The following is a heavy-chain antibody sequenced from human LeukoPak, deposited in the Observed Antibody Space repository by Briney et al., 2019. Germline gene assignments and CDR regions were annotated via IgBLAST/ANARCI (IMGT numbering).Heavy chain of an antibody. D-gene: IGHD5-12*01. J-gene: IGHJ4*02. CDR1: GFTFSSYA. CDR3: AKASGYSGYDRAPYYFDY. Sequence: AGGSLRLSCAASGFTFSSYAMHWVRQAPGKGLEYVSAISSNGGSTYYANSAKGRFTISRDNSKDTLYLQMNSLRAEDTAVYYCAKASGYSGYDRAPYYFDYWGQGTLVTVSS. V-gene: IGHV3-64*01. CDR2: ISSNGGST.